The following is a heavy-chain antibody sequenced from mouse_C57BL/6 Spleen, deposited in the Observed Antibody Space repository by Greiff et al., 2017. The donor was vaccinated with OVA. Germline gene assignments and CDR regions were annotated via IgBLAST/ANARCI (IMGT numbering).Heavy chain of an antibody. D-gene: IGHD2-4*01. J-gene: IGHJ3*01. V-gene: IGHV2-2*01. CDR3: ARKDAYDYERTWFAY. Sequence: QVQLKESGPGLVQPSQSLSITCTVSGFSLTSYGVHWVRQSPGKGLEWLGVIWSGGSTDSNAAFISRLSISKDNSKSQVFFKMNSLQADDTAIYYCARKDAYDYERTWFAYWGQGTLVTVSA. CDR2: IWSGGST. CDR1: GFSLTSYG.